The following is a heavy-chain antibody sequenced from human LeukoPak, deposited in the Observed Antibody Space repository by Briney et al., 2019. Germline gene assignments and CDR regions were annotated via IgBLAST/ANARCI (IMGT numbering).Heavy chain of an antibody. CDR1: GFTFRDYA. CDR3: TRIGH. Sequence: PGRSLRLSCTTSGFTFRDYAVSWVRQAPGKGLEWISVTKSKSYGETTAYAASVRDRFTISRDDSNGIAYLQMNSLKTEDTGVYYCTRIGHWGQGTLVTVSS. D-gene: IGHD3-16*01. J-gene: IGHJ4*02. V-gene: IGHV3-49*04. CDR2: TKSKSYGETT.